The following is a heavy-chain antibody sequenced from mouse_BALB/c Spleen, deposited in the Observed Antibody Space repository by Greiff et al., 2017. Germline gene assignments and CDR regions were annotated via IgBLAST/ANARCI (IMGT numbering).Heavy chain of an antibody. CDR3: ARVLRYYFDY. D-gene: IGHD1-1*01. V-gene: IGHV2-9*02. CDR2: IWAGGST. J-gene: IGHJ2*01. CDR1: GFSLTSYG. Sequence: VKLMESGPGLVAPSQSLSITCTVSGFSLTSYGVHWVRQPPGKGLEWLGVIWAGGSTNYNSALMSRLSISKDNSKSQVFLKMNSLQTDDTAMYYCARVLRYYFDYWGQGTTLTVSS.